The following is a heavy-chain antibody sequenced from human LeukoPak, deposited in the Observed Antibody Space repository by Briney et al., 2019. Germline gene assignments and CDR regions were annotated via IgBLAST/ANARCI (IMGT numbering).Heavy chain of an antibody. J-gene: IGHJ4*02. CDR1: GYAFTSYY. CDR2: INPSGGST. V-gene: IGHV1-46*01. Sequence: GASVKASCKASGYAFTSYYMHWVRQAPGQGLEWMGIINPSGGSTSYAQKFQGRVTMTRDTSTSTVYMELSSLRSEDTAVYYCARSDSSLAFDYWGQGTLVTVSS. D-gene: IGHD2-15*01. CDR3: ARSDSSLAFDY.